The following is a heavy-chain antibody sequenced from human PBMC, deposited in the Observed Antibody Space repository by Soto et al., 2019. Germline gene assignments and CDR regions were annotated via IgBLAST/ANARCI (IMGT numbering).Heavy chain of an antibody. V-gene: IGHV1-18*04. CDR1: GYTFTTYG. Sequence: QGLLVQSGAEVKKPGASVKVSCKASGYTFTTYGITLVLQAPVQGLEWMGWISAYSGNTNYAQKLQGRLTVTTDTYTNTAYMDLRSLRSDATAVYYCARVVKAGDYGDYGRYYFDYWGHGIMVTVSS. CDR2: ISAYSGNT. J-gene: IGHJ4*01. CDR3: ARVVKAGDYGDYGRYYFDY. D-gene: IGHD4-17*01.